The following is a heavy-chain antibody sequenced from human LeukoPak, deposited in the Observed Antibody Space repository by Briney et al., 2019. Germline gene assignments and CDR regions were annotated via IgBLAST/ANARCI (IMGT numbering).Heavy chain of an antibody. CDR1: GYTFTSYG. Sequence: GASVKVSCKASGYTFTSYGISWVRQAPGQGLEWMGWISAYNGNTNYAQKLQGRVTMTTDTSTSTAYMELSRLRSDDAAVYYCARMTEIEMNSGSYLGLDYWGQGTLVTVSS. V-gene: IGHV1-18*01. D-gene: IGHD1-26*01. CDR2: ISAYNGNT. CDR3: ARMTEIEMNSGSYLGLDY. J-gene: IGHJ4*02.